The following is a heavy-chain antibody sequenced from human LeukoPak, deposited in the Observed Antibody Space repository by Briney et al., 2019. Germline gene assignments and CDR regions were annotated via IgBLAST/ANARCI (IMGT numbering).Heavy chain of an antibody. V-gene: IGHV3-21*01. CDR3: ARDFQRGYSGYNIFDY. CDR1: GFTFSSYS. CDR2: ISSSSSYI. J-gene: IGHJ4*02. D-gene: IGHD5-12*01. Sequence: GGSLRLSRAASGFTFSSYSMNWVRQPPGKGLEWVSSISSSSSYIYYADSVKGRFTISRDNAKNSLYLQMNSLRAEDTAVYYCARDFQRGYSGYNIFDYWGQGTLVTVSS.